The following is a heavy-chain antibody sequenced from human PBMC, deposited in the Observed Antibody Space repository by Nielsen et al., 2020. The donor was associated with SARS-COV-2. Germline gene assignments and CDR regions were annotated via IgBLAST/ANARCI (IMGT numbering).Heavy chain of an antibody. V-gene: IGHV3-7*01. CDR1: GFTFSSYW. J-gene: IGHJ6*02. D-gene: IGHD3-10*01. CDR3: ARDINRLWFGELEAHYYYYGMDV. CDR2: IKQDGSEK. Sequence: GESLKISCAASGFTFSSYWMSWVRQAPGKGLEWVANIKQDGSEKYYVDSVKGRFTISRDNAKNSLYLRMNSLGAEDTAVYYCARDINRLWFGELEAHYYYYGMDVWGQGTTVTVSS.